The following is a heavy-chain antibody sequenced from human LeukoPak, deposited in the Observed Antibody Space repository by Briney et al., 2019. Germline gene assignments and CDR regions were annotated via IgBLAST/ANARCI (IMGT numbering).Heavy chain of an antibody. D-gene: IGHD2-2*01. CDR3: ARPVGVVPAAPIWGDWFDP. Sequence: PSETLSLTCTVSGYSISSHYYWSWIRQPPGKGLEWIGEINHSGSTNYNPSLKSRVTISVDTSKNQFSLKLSSVTAADTAVYYCARPVGVVPAAPIWGDWFDPWGQGTLVTVSS. CDR1: GYSISSHYY. J-gene: IGHJ5*02. CDR2: INHSGST. V-gene: IGHV4-38-2*02.